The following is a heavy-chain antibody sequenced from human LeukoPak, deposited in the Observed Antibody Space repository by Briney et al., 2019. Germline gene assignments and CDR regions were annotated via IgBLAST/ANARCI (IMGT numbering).Heavy chain of an antibody. Sequence: ASVKVSCKASGYTFISYPMNWVRQAPGQGLEWMGWINTNTGNPTYAQGFTGRFVFSLDTSVSTAYLQISSLKAEDTAVYYCARVRGHCSGGSCYSDYYYGMDVWGQGTTVTVSS. V-gene: IGHV7-4-1*02. D-gene: IGHD2-15*01. CDR3: ARVRGHCSGGSCYSDYYYGMDV. CDR2: INTNTGNP. CDR1: GYTFISYP. J-gene: IGHJ6*02.